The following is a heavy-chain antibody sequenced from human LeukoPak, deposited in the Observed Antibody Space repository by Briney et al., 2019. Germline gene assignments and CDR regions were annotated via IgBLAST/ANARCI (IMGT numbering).Heavy chain of an antibody. CDR1: GGSISSYY. CDR2: IYYSGST. J-gene: IGHJ5*02. Sequence: SETLSLTCTDSGGSISSYYWSWIRQPPGKGLEWIGYIYYSGSTNYNPSLKSRVTISVDTSKNQFSLKLSSVTAADTAVYYCARHSGAIAAAGWRRWFDPWGQGTLVTVSS. V-gene: IGHV4-59*08. D-gene: IGHD6-13*01. CDR3: ARHSGAIAAAGWRRWFDP.